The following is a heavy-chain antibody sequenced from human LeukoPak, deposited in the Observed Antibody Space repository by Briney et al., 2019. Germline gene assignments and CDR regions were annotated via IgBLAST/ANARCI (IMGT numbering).Heavy chain of an antibody. Sequence: PGRSLRLSCAASGFIFSGYSMSWVRHAPGKGLEWVSYISTTSTTIYYADSVKGRFTISRDNAKNSLYLQMNSLRAEDTAIYYCARDRSRIVVAPSGYFDYWGQGTLVTVSS. CDR1: GFIFSGYS. CDR3: ARDRSRIVVAPSGYFDY. D-gene: IGHD1-26*01. J-gene: IGHJ4*02. CDR2: ISTTSTTI. V-gene: IGHV3-48*01.